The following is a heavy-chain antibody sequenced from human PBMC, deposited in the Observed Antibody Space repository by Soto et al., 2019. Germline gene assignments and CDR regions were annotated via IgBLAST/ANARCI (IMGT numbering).Heavy chain of an antibody. D-gene: IGHD6-19*01. V-gene: IGHV3-33*06. CDR3: AKGVPGIAVAGTGYFQH. CDR1: GFMFSNHG. CDR2: IWSDGNNR. Sequence: GGSLRLSCAASGFMFSNHGMHWVRQAPGKGLEWVAVIWSDGNNRYYADSVKGRFTISRDNSKNTLYLQMNSLRAEDTAVYFCAKGVPGIAVAGTGYFQHWGQGTLVTVSS. J-gene: IGHJ1*01.